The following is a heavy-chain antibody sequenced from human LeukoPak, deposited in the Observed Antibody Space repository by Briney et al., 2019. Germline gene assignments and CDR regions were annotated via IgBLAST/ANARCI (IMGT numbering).Heavy chain of an antibody. D-gene: IGHD4-17*01. V-gene: IGHV4-30-2*01. Sequence: SETLSLTCTVSGGSISSGGYYWSWIRQPPGKGLEWIGYIYHSGSTYYNPSLKSRVTITGDRSKNQISLRLSSVTAADTAVYYCARASARYYFDQWGQGILVTVSS. CDR2: IYHSGST. CDR1: GGSISSGGYY. J-gene: IGHJ4*02. CDR3: ARASARYYFDQ.